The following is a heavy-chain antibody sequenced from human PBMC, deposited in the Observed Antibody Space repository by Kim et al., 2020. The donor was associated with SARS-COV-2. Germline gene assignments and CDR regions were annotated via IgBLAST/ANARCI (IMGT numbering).Heavy chain of an antibody. V-gene: IGHV1-2*06. D-gene: IGHD4-17*01. CDR3: ARDHPHSVTPFDP. CDR1: GYTFIGYY. Sequence: ASVKVSCKASGYTFIGYYIHWVRQAPGQGLEWMGRMNPNVGDTNYAQKFQGRVTMTRDTSISTAFMELSRLRSYDTAADYCARDHPHSVTPFDPWGQGTL. CDR2: MNPNVGDT. J-gene: IGHJ5*01.